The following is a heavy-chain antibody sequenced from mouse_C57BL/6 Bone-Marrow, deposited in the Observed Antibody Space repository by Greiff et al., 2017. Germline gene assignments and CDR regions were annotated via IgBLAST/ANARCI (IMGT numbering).Heavy chain of an antibody. V-gene: IGHV3-1*01. CDR2: ISYSGST. Sequence: VQLQQSGPGMVKPSQSLSLTCTVTGYSITSGYDWHWIRHFPGNKLEWMGYISYSGSTNYNPSLKSRISITHDTSKNHFFLKLNSVTTEDTATYYCARGGDYLYFDYWGQGTTLTVSS. J-gene: IGHJ2*01. CDR3: ARGGDYLYFDY. D-gene: IGHD2-4*01. CDR1: GYSITSGYD.